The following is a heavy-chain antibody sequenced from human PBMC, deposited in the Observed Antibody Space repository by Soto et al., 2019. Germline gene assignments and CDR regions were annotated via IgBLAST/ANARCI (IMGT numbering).Heavy chain of an antibody. J-gene: IGHJ5*02. V-gene: IGHV1-18*01. CDR1: GYTFTSYG. D-gene: IGHD2-2*01. Sequence: GASVKVSCKASGYTFTSYGISWVRQAPGQGLEWMGWISAYNGNTNYAQKLQGRVTMTTDTSTSTAYMELRSLRSDDTAVYYCARDPFAGGFGCISTSCYSWFDPWGQGTLVTVSS. CDR2: ISAYNGNT. CDR3: ARDPFAGGFGCISTSCYSWFDP.